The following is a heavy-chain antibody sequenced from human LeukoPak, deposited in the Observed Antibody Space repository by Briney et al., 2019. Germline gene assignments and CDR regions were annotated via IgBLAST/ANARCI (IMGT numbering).Heavy chain of an antibody. V-gene: IGHV1-2*02. Sequence: ASVKVSCKASGYTFTGYYMHWVRQAPGQGLEWMGWINPNSGGTNYAQKFQGRVTMTRDTSISTAYMELSRLRSDDTAVYYCAKSVKGTYYYYYGMDVWGQGTTVTVSS. J-gene: IGHJ6*02. CDR2: INPNSGGT. D-gene: IGHD1-1*01. CDR1: GYTFTGYY. CDR3: AKSVKGTYYYYYGMDV.